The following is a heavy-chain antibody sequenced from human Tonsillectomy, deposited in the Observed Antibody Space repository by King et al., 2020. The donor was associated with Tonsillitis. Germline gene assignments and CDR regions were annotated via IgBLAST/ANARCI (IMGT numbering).Heavy chain of an antibody. Sequence: VQLQELGPGLVKPSGTLSLTCAVSGASISSPKWWSWVRQPPGKGLEWIGEIYHSGPTNYNPSLKSRLTISLDKSKNQFSLKLTSVTAAGTAVYHCATVKTTVNTRHFDYWGQGILVTVSS. CDR1: GASISSPKW. D-gene: IGHD4-11*01. J-gene: IGHJ4*02. CDR2: IYHSGPT. CDR3: ATVKTTVNTRHFDY. V-gene: IGHV4-4*02.